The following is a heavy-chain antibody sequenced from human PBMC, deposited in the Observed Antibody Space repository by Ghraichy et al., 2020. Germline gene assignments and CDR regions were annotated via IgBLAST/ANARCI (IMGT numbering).Heavy chain of an antibody. CDR3: ARGRNWNYDYFYGMDV. CDR1: GGSISTYY. D-gene: IGHD1-1*01. V-gene: IGHV4-59*01. Sequence: SETLSLTCTVSGGSISTYYWSWIRQTPGKGLEWIGYIHYTGSTNYSPSLKSRVTISVDTSKNQFSLKLRSVTAADTAVYYCARGRNWNYDYFYGMDVWGQGTTVTVSS. CDR2: IHYTGST. J-gene: IGHJ6*02.